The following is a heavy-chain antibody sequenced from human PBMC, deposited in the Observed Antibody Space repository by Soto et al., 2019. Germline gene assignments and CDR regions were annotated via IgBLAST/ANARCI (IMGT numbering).Heavy chain of an antibody. CDR1: GFTFSNAW. CDR3: TAIVYYYYYMDV. V-gene: IGHV3-15*01. D-gene: IGHD2-15*01. CDR2: IKSKTDGGTT. J-gene: IGHJ6*03. Sequence: EVQLVESGGGLVKPGGSLRLSCAASGFTFSNAWMSWVRQAPGKGLEWVGRIKSKTDGGTTDYAAPVKGRFTISRDDSKNTLYLQTNSLKTEDTAVYYCTAIVYYYYYMDVWGKGTTVTVSS.